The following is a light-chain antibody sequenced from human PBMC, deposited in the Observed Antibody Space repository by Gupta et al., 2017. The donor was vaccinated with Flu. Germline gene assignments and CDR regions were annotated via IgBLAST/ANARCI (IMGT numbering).Light chain of an antibody. Sequence: EIVLTQSPATLSLSPGDRATLSCRASQSVTSSLAWYQQRPGQPPRLLLDGASNSAPRMPATSSRRGSGTAFTPSIISHVHEDVAVYYWHHRDDCAPTFGGGTKVEIK. J-gene: IGKJ4*01. V-gene: IGKV3-11*01. CDR2: GAS. CDR3: HHRDDCAPT. CDR1: QSVTSS.